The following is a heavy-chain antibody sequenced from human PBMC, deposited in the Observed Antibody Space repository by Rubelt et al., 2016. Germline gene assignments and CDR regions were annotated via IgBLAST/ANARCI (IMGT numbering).Heavy chain of an antibody. J-gene: IGHJ4*02. CDR1: GFTFSSYS. D-gene: IGHD4-23*01. V-gene: IGHV3-74*01. CDR2: INGDGSST. Sequence: GSLRLSCEASGFTFSSYSMHWVRQDPGKGLVWVSRINGDGSSTSYADSVKGRFTISRDNAKNTLYLQMNSLRAEDTAVYYCAREGRATVVGAFDYWGQGTLVTVSS. CDR3: AREGRATVVGAFDY.